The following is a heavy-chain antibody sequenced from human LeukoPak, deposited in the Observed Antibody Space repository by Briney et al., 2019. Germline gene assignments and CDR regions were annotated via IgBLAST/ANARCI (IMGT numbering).Heavy chain of an antibody. J-gene: IGHJ6*03. Sequence: ASVKVSCKASGYTFTSYGISWVRQAPGQGLEWMGWISAYNGNTNYAQKLQGRVTMTTDTSTSTAYMELRSLRSDDTAVYYCARYDDSSSYLYYYYYMDVWGKGTTVTVSS. D-gene: IGHD3-22*01. CDR1: GYTFTSYG. CDR2: ISAYNGNT. V-gene: IGHV1-18*01. CDR3: ARYDDSSSYLYYYYYMDV.